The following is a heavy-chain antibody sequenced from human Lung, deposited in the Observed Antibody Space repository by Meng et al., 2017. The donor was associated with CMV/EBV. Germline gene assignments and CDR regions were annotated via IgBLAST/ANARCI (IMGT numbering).Heavy chain of an antibody. V-gene: IGHV4-4*02. D-gene: IGHD3-10*01. CDR3: LRRSGGSV. CDR1: GDSITNHNW. CDR2: IPHRGSS. J-gene: IGHJ4*02. Sequence: QVGLRGSGPSLGKPSETLSLTCAVSGDSITNHNWWAWVRQPPGKGLEWIGEIPHRGSSAYNPSLKSRVSMSIDKSKNQFSLKLTSVTAADTAVYHCLRRSGGSVWGQGTLVTVSS.